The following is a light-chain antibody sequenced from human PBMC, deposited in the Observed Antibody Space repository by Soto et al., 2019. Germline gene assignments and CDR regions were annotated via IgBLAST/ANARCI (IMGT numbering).Light chain of an antibody. CDR2: AAS. V-gene: IGKV1-39*01. J-gene: IGKJ4*01. Sequence: DIQMTQSPSSLSASVGDRVTITCRASQTVTNYLNWFQQKPGKAPKLLIYAASSVQTGVPSRFSGSGSGTDFTLTISTLQPEDHATYYRQQTYTTPFTFGGGTKVEIK. CDR3: QQTYTTPFT. CDR1: QTVTNY.